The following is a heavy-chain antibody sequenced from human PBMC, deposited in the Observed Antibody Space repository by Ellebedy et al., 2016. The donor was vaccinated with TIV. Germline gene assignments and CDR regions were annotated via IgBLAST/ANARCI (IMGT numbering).Heavy chain of an antibody. CDR3: ARDGGYCSGGSCPDVDQYGMDV. Sequence: ASVKVSCKASGYTFTSYGISWVRQAPGQGLEWMGWTSAYNGNTNYAPKLQGRVTMTTDTSTSTDYMELRSLRSDDTAVYYCARDGGYCSGGSCPDVDQYGMDVWGQGTTVTVSS. J-gene: IGHJ6*02. CDR2: TSAYNGNT. V-gene: IGHV1-18*01. CDR1: GYTFTSYG. D-gene: IGHD2-15*01.